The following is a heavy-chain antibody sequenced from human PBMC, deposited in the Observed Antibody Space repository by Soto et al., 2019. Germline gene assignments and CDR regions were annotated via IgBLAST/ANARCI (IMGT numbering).Heavy chain of an antibody. CDR2: ISSSSSYI. CDR3: ARAYSGYENYYYYYGMDX. V-gene: IGHV3-21*01. D-gene: IGHD5-12*01. Sequence: GGSLRLSCAASGFTFSSYSMNWVSQAPGKGLEWVSSISSSSSYIYYADSVRGRFTISRDDDKNSLYLQMNSLRAEDTAVYYCARAYSGYENYYYYYGMDXWGQGTTVTVS. CDR1: GFTFSSYS. J-gene: IGHJ6*02.